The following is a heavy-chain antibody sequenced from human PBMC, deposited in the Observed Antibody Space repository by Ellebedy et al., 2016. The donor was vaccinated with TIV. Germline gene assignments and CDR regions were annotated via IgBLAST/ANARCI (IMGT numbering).Heavy chain of an antibody. Sequence: ASVKVSCKASGHTFRGYYIHWVRQAPGQGLEWMGWINPNSGGTNNAQKFQGRLTLTTETSINTAYMELNRLRSDDTAMYYGARDEVVGAKRGYQFYGMDVWGQGTTVTVSS. J-gene: IGHJ6*02. D-gene: IGHD1-26*01. V-gene: IGHV1-2*02. CDR3: ARDEVVGAKRGYQFYGMDV. CDR2: INPNSGGT. CDR1: GHTFRGYY.